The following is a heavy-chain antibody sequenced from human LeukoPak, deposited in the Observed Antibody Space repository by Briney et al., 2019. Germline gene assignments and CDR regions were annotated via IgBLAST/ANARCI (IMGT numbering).Heavy chain of an antibody. V-gene: IGHV3-21*01. CDR3: TRQFYDFWSGFYTADYYFDY. Sequence: GGSLRLSCAASGFAFSNFGMNWVRQAPGKGLEWVSSTSSQSRYVYYADSVKGRFTISRDNAENSLYLQMYSLRVEDSAVYYCTRQFYDFWSGFYTADYYFDYWGRGTLVTVSS. J-gene: IGHJ4*02. CDR2: TSSQSRYV. CDR1: GFAFSNFG. D-gene: IGHD3-3*01.